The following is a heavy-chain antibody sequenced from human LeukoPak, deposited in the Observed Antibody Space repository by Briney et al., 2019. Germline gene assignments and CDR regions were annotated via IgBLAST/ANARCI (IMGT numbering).Heavy chain of an antibody. CDR3: AKVKEMYSSGSYYFDY. Sequence: GGSLSLSCAASVLTFSNYGMHWVRHAPGKGLEWVAVIPYDGFNPYYADSVKGRFTISRDNSKNTLWLQMNSLRAEDTAVYYCAKVKEMYSSGSYYFDYWGQGTLVTVSS. CDR1: VLTFSNYG. D-gene: IGHD6-19*01. J-gene: IGHJ4*02. CDR2: IPYDGFNP. V-gene: IGHV3-30*18.